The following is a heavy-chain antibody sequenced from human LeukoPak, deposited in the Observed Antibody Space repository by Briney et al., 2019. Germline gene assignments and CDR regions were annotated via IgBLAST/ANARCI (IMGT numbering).Heavy chain of an antibody. CDR2: IYPGDSET. Sequence: GESLKISCQASGYSFTIYWIAWVRQMPGKGLEWMGFIYPGDSETKNSPSFQGQVTMSADKSISTAYLQWSSLKASDTAIYYCARLGLGSGSSCDYWGQGTLVIVSS. J-gene: IGHJ4*02. V-gene: IGHV5-51*01. CDR1: GYSFTIYW. D-gene: IGHD3-10*01. CDR3: ARLGLGSGSSCDY.